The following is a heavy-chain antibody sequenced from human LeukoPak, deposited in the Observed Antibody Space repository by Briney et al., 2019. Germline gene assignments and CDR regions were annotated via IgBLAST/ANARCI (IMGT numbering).Heavy chain of an antibody. CDR1: GFTFGNYA. Sequence: GTSLRLSCEASGFTFGNYAIHWVRQVPGEGLEWVAIITHNGGTQYYADSVKGRFTISRDNSQSTVFLQMNSLRLEDTAVYYCARDAQSGAFSDFDYWGQGTLVTVSS. D-gene: IGHD1-26*01. CDR3: ARDAQSGAFSDFDY. J-gene: IGHJ4*02. CDR2: ITHNGGTQ. V-gene: IGHV3-30-3*01.